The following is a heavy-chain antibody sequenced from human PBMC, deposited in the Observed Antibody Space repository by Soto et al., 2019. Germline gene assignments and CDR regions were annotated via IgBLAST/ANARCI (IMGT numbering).Heavy chain of an antibody. Sequence: PGGSLRLSCAASGFTFSSYSMNWVRQAPGKGLEWVSYISGGSNTIYYADSLKGRFTISRDNAKNSLFLQMNSLRAEDTALYYCARDRGSGSSSRALDLWGQGTMVTGSS. V-gene: IGHV3-48*04. CDR2: ISGGSNTI. CDR3: ARDRGSGSSSRALDL. D-gene: IGHD3-10*01. J-gene: IGHJ3*01. CDR1: GFTFSSYS.